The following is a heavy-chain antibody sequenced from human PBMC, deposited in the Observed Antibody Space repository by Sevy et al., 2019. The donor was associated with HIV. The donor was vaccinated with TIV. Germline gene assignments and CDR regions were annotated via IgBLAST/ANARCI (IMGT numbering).Heavy chain of an antibody. J-gene: IGHJ5*02. CDR1: GFNFSPYA. CDR3: AKEGYYYDSRSSDWFDP. CDR2: ISSDGSKR. Sequence: GGSLRLSCAASGFNFSPYALHWVRQVPGKGLEWVATISSDGSKRYYTDSVKGRFSISRDNSKNTLYLQMNNLTPEDTAVFYCAKEGYYYDSRSSDWFDPWVQGALVTVSS. D-gene: IGHD3-22*01. V-gene: IGHV3-30*18.